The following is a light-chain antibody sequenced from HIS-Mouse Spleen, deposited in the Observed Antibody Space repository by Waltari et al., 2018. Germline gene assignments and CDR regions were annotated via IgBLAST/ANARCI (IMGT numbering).Light chain of an antibody. CDR3: QQYDNLPT. CDR1: QDISND. J-gene: IGKJ4*01. CDR2: DAS. V-gene: IGKV1-33*01. Sequence: IQITQSPFSLSASVGDRVTITLQASQDISNDFNLYKQKPGKPPKPLIYDASNLETGVPSRFSGSGSGTDFTFTISSLQPEDIATYYCQQYDNLPTFGGGTKVEIK.